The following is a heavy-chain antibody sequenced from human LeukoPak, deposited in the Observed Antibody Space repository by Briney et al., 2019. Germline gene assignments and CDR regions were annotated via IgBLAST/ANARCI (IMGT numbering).Heavy chain of an antibody. CDR3: ASESGSYDDY. CDR2: ISYDGSNK. J-gene: IGHJ4*02. D-gene: IGHD1-26*01. Sequence: GGSLRLSCAASGFTFSSYGMHWVRQAPGKGPEWVAVISYDGSNKYYADSVKGRFTISRDNSKNTLYLQMNSLRAEDTAVYYCASESGSYDDYWGQGTLVTVSS. V-gene: IGHV3-30*03. CDR1: GFTFSSYG.